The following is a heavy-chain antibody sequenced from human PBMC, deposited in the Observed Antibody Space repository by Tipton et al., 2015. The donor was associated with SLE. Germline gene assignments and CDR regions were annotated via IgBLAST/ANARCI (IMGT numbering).Heavy chain of an antibody. D-gene: IGHD7-27*01. Sequence: TLSLTCTVSGGSISSGGYYWSWIRQHPGKGLEWIGYIYYSGSTYYSPSLKSRVTISVDTSKNQFSLKLSSVTAADTAVYYCARMATGGYYYTMDVWGQGTTVTVSS. CDR2: IYYSGST. CDR1: GGSISSGGYY. V-gene: IGHV4-31*03. CDR3: ARMATGGYYYTMDV. J-gene: IGHJ6*02.